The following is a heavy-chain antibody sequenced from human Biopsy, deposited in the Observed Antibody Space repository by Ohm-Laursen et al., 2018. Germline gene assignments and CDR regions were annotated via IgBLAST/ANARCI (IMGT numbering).Heavy chain of an antibody. Sequence: AASVKVSCKTSGYTYSVYGVSWVRQAPGQGLEWVGWISGLNGIKTSASKFQGRLTMTTDRSASTAYMELRGLRSDDTAVYYCTRDLQTRAETFDSWGQGTLVIVSS. CDR3: TRDLQTRAETFDS. J-gene: IGHJ5*01. V-gene: IGHV1-18*01. CDR2: ISGLNGIK. D-gene: IGHD4-11*01. CDR1: GYTYSVYG.